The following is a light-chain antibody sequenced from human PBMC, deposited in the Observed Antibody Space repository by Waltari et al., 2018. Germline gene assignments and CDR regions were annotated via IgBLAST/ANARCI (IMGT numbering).Light chain of an antibody. CDR3: QQYSASPHVT. Sequence: VLTQSPGTLSLSPGERATLSCRASQSVSGNYLAWYQQKPGQSPRLLIYYTSTRATGIPHRFRGSGSGTDFTLTINRLEPEDFAVYFCQQYSASPHVTFGQGTRLEIK. V-gene: IGKV3-20*01. CDR2: YTS. J-gene: IGKJ5*01. CDR1: QSVSGNY.